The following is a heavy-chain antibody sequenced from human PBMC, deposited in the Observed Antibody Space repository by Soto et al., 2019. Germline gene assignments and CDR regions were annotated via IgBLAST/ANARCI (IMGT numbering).Heavy chain of an antibody. CDR2: IYRGGRT. CDR3: ARDTVGYCSSTSCYGARSYYYYYMDV. D-gene: IGHD2-2*01. Sequence: EVQLVESGGGLVQPGGSLRLSCAASGFTVSSNYMSWVRQAPGKGLEWVSVIYRGGRTYYADSVKGRFTISRHNSKNTLYLQMNSLRAEDTAVYYCARDTVGYCSSTSCYGARSYYYYYMDVWGKGTTVTVSS. CDR1: GFTVSSNY. J-gene: IGHJ6*03. V-gene: IGHV3-53*04.